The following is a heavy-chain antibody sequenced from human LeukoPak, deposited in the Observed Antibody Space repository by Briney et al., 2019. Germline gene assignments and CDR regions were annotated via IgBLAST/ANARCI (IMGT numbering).Heavy chain of an antibody. J-gene: IGHJ5*02. Sequence: ALVKVSCKASGGTFSSYAISWVRQAPGQGLEWMGRIIPILGIANYAQKFQGRVTITADKSTSTAYMELSSLRSEDTAVYYCARAGYSYDFRANWFDPWGQGTLVTVSS. CDR2: IIPILGIA. CDR3: ARAGYSYDFRANWFDP. CDR1: GGTFSSYA. V-gene: IGHV1-69*04. D-gene: IGHD5-18*01.